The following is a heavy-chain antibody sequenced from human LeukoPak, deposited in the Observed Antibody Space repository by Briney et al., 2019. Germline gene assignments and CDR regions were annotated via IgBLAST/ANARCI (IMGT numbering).Heavy chain of an antibody. Sequence: GGSLRLSCAASGFTFSSYSMNWVRQAPGKGLEWVSSISSSSSYIYYADSVKGRFTISRDNTKNSLYLQMNSLRAEDTALYYCARGSSGSYYGGVDYWGQGTLVTVSS. D-gene: IGHD1-26*01. CDR3: ARGSSGSYYGGVDY. J-gene: IGHJ4*02. V-gene: IGHV3-21*01. CDR2: ISSSSSYI. CDR1: GFTFSSYS.